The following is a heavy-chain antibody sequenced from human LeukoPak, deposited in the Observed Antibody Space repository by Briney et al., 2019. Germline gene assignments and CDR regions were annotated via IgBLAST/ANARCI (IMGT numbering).Heavy chain of an antibody. CDR2: INHSGST. D-gene: IGHD2-15*01. CDR1: GGSFSGYY. CDR3: ARTIGGGRFDP. Sequence: PSETLSLTCAVYGGSFSGYYWSWIRQPPGKGLEWIGEINHSGSTNYNPSLKSRVTISVDTSKNQFSLKLSSVTAADTAVYYCARTIGGGRFDPWGQGTLVTVSS. J-gene: IGHJ5*02. V-gene: IGHV4-34*01.